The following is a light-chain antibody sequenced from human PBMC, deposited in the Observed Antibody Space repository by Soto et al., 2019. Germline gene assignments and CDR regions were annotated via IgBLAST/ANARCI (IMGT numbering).Light chain of an antibody. V-gene: IGKV3D-20*02. CDR3: QQRSNWLLT. CDR1: QSVSSSY. J-gene: IGKJ4*01. CDR2: DAS. Sequence: DMVLTQSPGTLSLSPGERATLSCRASQSVSSSYLGWYQQKPGQAPRLLIYDASNRATGIPARFSGSGSGTDFTLTISSLEPEDFAVYYCQQRSNWLLTFGGGTKVDI.